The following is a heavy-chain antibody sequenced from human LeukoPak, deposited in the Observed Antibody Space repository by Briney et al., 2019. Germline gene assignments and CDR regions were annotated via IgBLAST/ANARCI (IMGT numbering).Heavy chain of an antibody. CDR2: IIPILGIA. D-gene: IGHD6-19*01. CDR1: EGTFSSYA. Sequence: GASVKVSCKASEGTFSSYAISWVRQAPGQGLEWMGRIIPILGIANYAQKFQGRVTITADKSTSTAYMELSSLRSEDTAVYYCARGAPYSSGSFDYWGQGTLVTVSS. J-gene: IGHJ4*02. V-gene: IGHV1-69*04. CDR3: ARGAPYSSGSFDY.